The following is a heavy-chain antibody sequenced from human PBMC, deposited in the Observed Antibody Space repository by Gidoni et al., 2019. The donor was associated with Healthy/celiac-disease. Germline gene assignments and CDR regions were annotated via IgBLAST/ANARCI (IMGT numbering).Heavy chain of an antibody. D-gene: IGHD6-13*01. J-gene: IGHJ3*02. CDR3: ARLAPGIAAAGRGVSDAFDI. V-gene: IGHV3-21*01. CDR1: GFTFSTDS. CDR2: IRSSSSYI. Sequence: VQLVESGGGLVKPVGSLRLSRAASGFTFSTDSMNWFRQAPGTGLACVSSIRSSSSYIYYAGSVKGRFTISRNNAKNSLYLQRNGLRAEDTAVYYCARLAPGIAAAGRGVSDAFDIWGQGTMVTVSS.